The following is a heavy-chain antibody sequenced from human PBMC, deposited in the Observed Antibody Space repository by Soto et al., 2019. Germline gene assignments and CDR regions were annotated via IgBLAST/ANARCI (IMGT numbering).Heavy chain of an antibody. CDR2: IYYSGST. CDR3: ARSSGDHDAFDI. Sequence: SETLSLTCTVSGGSISSGGYYWSWIRQHPGKGLEWIGYIYYSGSTYYNPSLKSRVTISVDTSKNQFSLKLSSVTAAVTAVYYCARSSGDHDAFDIWGQGTMVTVSS. J-gene: IGHJ3*02. CDR1: GGSISSGGYY. V-gene: IGHV4-31*03. D-gene: IGHD2-15*01.